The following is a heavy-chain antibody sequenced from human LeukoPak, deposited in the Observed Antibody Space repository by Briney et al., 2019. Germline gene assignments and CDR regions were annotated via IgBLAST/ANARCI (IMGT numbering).Heavy chain of an antibody. D-gene: IGHD2-21*01. CDR2: ISGSGGST. V-gene: IGHV3-23*01. Sequence: GGSLRLSCAASGFTFSSYGMSWVRQAPGKGLEWVSAISGSGGSTYYADSVKGRFTISRDNSKNTLYLQMNSLRAEDTAVYFCATDQSYYGVWGQGTLVTVSS. J-gene: IGHJ4*02. CDR3: ATDQSYYGV. CDR1: GFTFSSYG.